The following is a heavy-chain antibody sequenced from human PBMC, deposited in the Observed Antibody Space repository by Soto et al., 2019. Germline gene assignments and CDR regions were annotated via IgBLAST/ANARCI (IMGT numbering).Heavy chain of an antibody. CDR2: IYYSGST. Sequence: PSETLSLTCTVSGGPISSYYWSWIRQPPGKGLEWIGYIYYSGSTNYNPSLKSRVTVSVDTSKNQFSLKLSSGTAADTAVYYCARHRFSGYSSSWPRDAFDIWGQGTLVTVSS. J-gene: IGHJ3*02. D-gene: IGHD6-13*01. CDR3: ARHRFSGYSSSWPRDAFDI. CDR1: GGPISSYY. V-gene: IGHV4-59*08.